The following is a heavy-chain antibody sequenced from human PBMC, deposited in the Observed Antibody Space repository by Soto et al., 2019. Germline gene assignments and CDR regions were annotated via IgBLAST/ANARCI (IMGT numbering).Heavy chain of an antibody. V-gene: IGHV3-30-3*01. J-gene: IGHJ5*02. CDR1: GFTFSSYA. CDR2: ISYDGSNK. Sequence: QVQLVESGGGVVQPGRSLRLSCAASGFTFSSYATHWVRQAPGKGLEWVAVISYDGSNKYYADSVKGRFTISRDNSKNTLYLQMNSLRAEDTAVYYCARDQGSGSYYGWFDPWGQGTLVTVSS. D-gene: IGHD1-26*01. CDR3: ARDQGSGSYYGWFDP.